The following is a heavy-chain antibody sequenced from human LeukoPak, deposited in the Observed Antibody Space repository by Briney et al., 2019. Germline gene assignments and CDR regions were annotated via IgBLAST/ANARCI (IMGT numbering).Heavy chain of an antibody. D-gene: IGHD4-17*01. V-gene: IGHV1-69*13. CDR2: ILPIVNTA. Sequence: VASVKVSCKASGGTFSSYAISWVRQAPGQGLEWMGGILPIVNTADYAQKFQGRVTITADESTSTAYMDLSSLRSEDTAVYYCARLTIGDYGDRESGFDYWGQGTLVTVSS. CDR3: ARLTIGDYGDRESGFDY. CDR1: GGTFSSYA. J-gene: IGHJ4*02.